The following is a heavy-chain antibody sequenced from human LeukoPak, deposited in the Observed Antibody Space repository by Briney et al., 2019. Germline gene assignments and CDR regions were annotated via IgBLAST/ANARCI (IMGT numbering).Heavy chain of an antibody. Sequence: SETLPLTCSVSGDSFSNYYWTWIRQPPGKGLEWIGYVSYSGSTNYNPSLKTRLHLSVDTSKTRFSLKLSSVTAADTAVYYCASSPRLTTSWFLFDSWGHGTLATVSS. CDR3: ASSPRLTTSWFLFDS. D-gene: IGHD2-2*01. CDR1: GDSFSNYY. J-gene: IGHJ5*01. V-gene: IGHV4-59*08. CDR2: VSYSGST.